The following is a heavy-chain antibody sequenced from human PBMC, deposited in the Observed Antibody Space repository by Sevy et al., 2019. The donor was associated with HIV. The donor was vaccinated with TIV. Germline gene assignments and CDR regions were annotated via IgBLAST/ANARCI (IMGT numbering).Heavy chain of an antibody. V-gene: IGHV4-38-2*02. J-gene: IGHJ6*02. CDR2: IYHSGST. CDR1: GYSISSGYY. D-gene: IGHD5-18*01. CDR3: AGVAAVGYSYDEYGMDV. Sequence: SETLSLTCTVSGYSISSGYYWGWIRQPPGKGLEWIGSIYHSGSTYYNPSLKSRVTISVDTSKNQFSLKLSSVTAAETAVYYCAGVAAVGYSYDEYGMDVWGQGTTVTVSS.